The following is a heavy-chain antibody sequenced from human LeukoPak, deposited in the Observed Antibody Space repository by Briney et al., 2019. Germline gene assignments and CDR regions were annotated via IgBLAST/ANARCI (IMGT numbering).Heavy chain of an antibody. V-gene: IGHV3-30*03. J-gene: IGHJ4*02. Sequence: GGSLRLSYAASGFTFRSCGMHWVRQAPGKGLEWVAVISYDGSNKYYADSVKGRFTISRDNSKNTLYLQMNSLRAEDTAVYYCARDIPLDYWGQGTLVTVSS. CDR2: ISYDGSNK. D-gene: IGHD2-2*02. CDR1: GFTFRSCG. CDR3: ARDIPLDY.